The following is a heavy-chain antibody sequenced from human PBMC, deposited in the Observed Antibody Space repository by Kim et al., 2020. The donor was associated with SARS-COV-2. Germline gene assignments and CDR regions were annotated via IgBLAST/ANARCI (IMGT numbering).Heavy chain of an antibody. V-gene: IGHV3-11*05. CDR2: ISSSSSDA. D-gene: IGHD2-2*01. J-gene: IGHJ5*02. CDR1: AFTFSDYY. CDR3: ARGRHSSTFDP. Sequence: GGSLRLSCAASAFTFSDYYMSWIRQAPGKGLEWVSYISSSSSDANYAGSVKGRFTISRDNTKNSLYLQMNSLRAEDTAMYYCARGRHSSTFDPWGQGTLVTVSS.